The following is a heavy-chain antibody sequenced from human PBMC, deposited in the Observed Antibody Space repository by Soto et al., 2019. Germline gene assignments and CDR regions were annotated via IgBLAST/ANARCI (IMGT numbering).Heavy chain of an antibody. V-gene: IGHV3-9*01. J-gene: IGHJ6*02. Sequence: GGSLRLSCAASGFTFDDYAMHWVRQAPGKGLEWVSGINWNSGSIGYADSVKGRFTISRDNAKNSLYLQMNSLRAEDTALYYCAKSTYYYDSSGYPSPYYYYGMDVWGQGTTVTVSS. CDR1: GFTFDDYA. D-gene: IGHD3-22*01. CDR3: AKSTYYYDSSGYPSPYYYYGMDV. CDR2: INWNSGSI.